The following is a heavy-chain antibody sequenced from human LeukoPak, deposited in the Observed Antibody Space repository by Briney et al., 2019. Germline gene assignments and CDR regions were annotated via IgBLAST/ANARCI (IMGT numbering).Heavy chain of an antibody. CDR3: ARGRGIVPAAIAFDI. J-gene: IGHJ3*02. V-gene: IGHV4-34*01. CDR2: INHSGST. CDR1: GGSFSGYY. D-gene: IGHD2-2*02. Sequence: SETLSLTCAVYGGSFSGYYWSWIRQPPGKGLEWIGEINHSGSTNYNPSLKSRVTISVDTSKNQFSLKLSSVTAADTAVYYCARGRGIVPAAIAFDIWGQGTTVTVSS.